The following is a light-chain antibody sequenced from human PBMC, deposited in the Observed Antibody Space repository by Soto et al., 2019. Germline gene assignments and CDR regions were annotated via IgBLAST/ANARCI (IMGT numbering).Light chain of an antibody. CDR1: QSVSSY. J-gene: IGKJ1*01. V-gene: IGKV3-11*01. Sequence: EIVLTQSPATLSLSPGERATLSCRASQSVSSYLAWYQQKPGQAPRLLIYDASTRATGIPARFSGSGSGTAVTLTISSLEPEDFEVYYYQQPSNWRRTFGQGTKVEIK. CDR3: QQPSNWRRT. CDR2: DAS.